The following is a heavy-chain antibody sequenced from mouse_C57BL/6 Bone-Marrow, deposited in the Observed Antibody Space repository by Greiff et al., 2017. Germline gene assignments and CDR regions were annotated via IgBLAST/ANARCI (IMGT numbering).Heavy chain of an antibody. V-gene: IGHV5-12*01. CDR3: ARRIYYYPYYAMDY. D-gene: IGHD1-1*01. CDR1: GFTFSDYY. J-gene: IGHJ4*01. Sequence: EVKLVESGGGLVQPGGSLKLPCAASGFTFSDYYMYWVRQTPEKRLEWVAYISNGGGSTYYPDTVKGRFTISRDNAKITMYLQMSRLKSEDTAMYYCARRIYYYPYYAMDYWGQGASVTVSS. CDR2: ISNGGGST.